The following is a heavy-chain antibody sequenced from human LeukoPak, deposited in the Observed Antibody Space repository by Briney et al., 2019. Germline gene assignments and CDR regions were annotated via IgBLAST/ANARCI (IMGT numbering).Heavy chain of an antibody. D-gene: IGHD1-7*01. CDR1: GYTFSGYY. CDR2: INPKSGGT. J-gene: IGHJ5*02. Sequence: ASVKVSCKTSGYTFSGYYMHWVRQAPGHGLEWMGWINPKSGGTKYAQSFQGRVTLTRDTSIGTAYMELSRLRSDDTAVYYCARGRTSRTHTNWFDPWGQGTLVTVSS. V-gene: IGHV1-2*02. CDR3: ARGRTSRTHTNWFDP.